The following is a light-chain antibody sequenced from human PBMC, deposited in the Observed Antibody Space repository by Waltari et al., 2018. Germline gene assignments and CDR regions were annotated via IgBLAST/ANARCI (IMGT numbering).Light chain of an antibody. J-gene: IGKJ3*01. CDR1: QSLVHSDGNTY. V-gene: IGKV2-30*02. CDR2: KVS. CDR3: MQGTHWLS. Sequence: DVVLTQSPLSLPVTLGQPASISCRSSQSLVHSDGNTYLNWFQQRPGQSPRRLIYKVSKRDSGVPDRVSGSGSGTDFTLKISRVEAEDVGIYYCMQGTHWLSFGPGTRVEIK.